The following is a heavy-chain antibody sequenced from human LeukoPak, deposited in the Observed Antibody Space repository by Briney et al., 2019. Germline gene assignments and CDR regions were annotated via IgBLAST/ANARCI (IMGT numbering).Heavy chain of an antibody. CDR3: AKSDYFDP. CDR2: IKNDGSVA. D-gene: IGHD1-26*01. V-gene: IGHV3-74*01. Sequence: GGSLRLSCVGSGFSLSDYWMSWVRQALGKGLVWVSRIKNDGSVATYADSVKGRFSISRDDAKNTLYLQMNSLRAEDTAFYFCAKSDYFDPWGPGTRVTVSS. J-gene: IGHJ5*02. CDR1: GFSLSDYW.